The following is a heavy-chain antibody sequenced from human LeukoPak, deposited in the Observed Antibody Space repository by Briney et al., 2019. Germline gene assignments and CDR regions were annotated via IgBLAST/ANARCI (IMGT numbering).Heavy chain of an antibody. Sequence: GGSLRLSCAASGFTFSSYGMHWVRQAPGKGLEWVAVISYDGSNKYYADSVKGRFTISRDNSKNTLYLQMNSLRAEDTAVYYCARAGLWPSLDYWGQGTLVTVSS. CDR2: ISYDGSNK. CDR3: ARAGLWPSLDY. CDR1: GFTFSSYG. J-gene: IGHJ4*02. V-gene: IGHV3-30*03.